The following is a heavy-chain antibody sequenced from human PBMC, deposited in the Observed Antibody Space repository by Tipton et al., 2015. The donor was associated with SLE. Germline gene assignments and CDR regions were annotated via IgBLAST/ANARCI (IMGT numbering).Heavy chain of an antibody. V-gene: IGHV4-59*12. CDR3: ARGWDYLDQAGIDY. Sequence: LRLSCTVSGDSISSYYWSWIRQPPGKGLEWIGYIYYSGSTNYNPSLKSRVTISVDTSKNQFSLKLSSVTAADTAVYYCARGWDYLDQAGIDYWGQGTLVTVSS. CDR1: GDSISSYY. CDR2: IYYSGST. J-gene: IGHJ4*02. D-gene: IGHD1-7*01.